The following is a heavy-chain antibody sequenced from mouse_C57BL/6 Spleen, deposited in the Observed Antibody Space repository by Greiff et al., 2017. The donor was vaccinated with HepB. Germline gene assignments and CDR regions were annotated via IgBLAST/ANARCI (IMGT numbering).Heavy chain of an antibody. CDR3: ARDPGYYDYEGDAMDY. CDR2: ISDGGSYT. D-gene: IGHD2-4*01. V-gene: IGHV5-4*01. Sequence: EVKLMESGGGLVKPGGSLKLSCAASGFTFSSYAMSWVRQTPEKRLEWVATISDGGSYTYYPDNVKGRFTISRDNAKNNLYLQMSHLKSEDTAMYYCARDPGYYDYEGDAMDYWGQGTSVTVSS. J-gene: IGHJ4*01. CDR1: GFTFSSYA.